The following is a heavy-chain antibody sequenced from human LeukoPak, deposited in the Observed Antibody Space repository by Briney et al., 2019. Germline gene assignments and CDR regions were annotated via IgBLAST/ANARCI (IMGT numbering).Heavy chain of an antibody. D-gene: IGHD2-8*01. CDR3: AKEQRIRHCSEGVCMEGYYFDY. Sequence: GGPLRLSCTGSGFPFNMFDMHWLPQAPGQGLEGGSGPSRGGEKRKDADSVKGPFTVSRNAAKNMVFLQMNDLRPEDTAVYYCAKEQRIRHCSEGVCMEGYYFDYWGQGSLVTVSS. V-gene: IGHV3-23*01. CDR2: PSRGGEKR. CDR1: GFPFNMFD. J-gene: IGHJ4*02.